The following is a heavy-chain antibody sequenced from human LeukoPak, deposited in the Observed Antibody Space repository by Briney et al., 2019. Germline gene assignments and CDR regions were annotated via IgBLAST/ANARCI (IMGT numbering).Heavy chain of an antibody. CDR3: AREGTYYYGSGSSYYFDY. D-gene: IGHD3-10*01. CDR1: GGSISNYY. J-gene: IGHJ4*02. Sequence: SETLSLTCTVSGGSISNYYWSWIRQPLGKGLEWIGYIHYSGSSNYNPSLKSRVTTSVDTSKNQFSLKLSSVTAADTAVYYCAREGTYYYGSGSSYYFDYWGQGTLVTVSS. V-gene: IGHV4-59*12. CDR2: IHYSGSS.